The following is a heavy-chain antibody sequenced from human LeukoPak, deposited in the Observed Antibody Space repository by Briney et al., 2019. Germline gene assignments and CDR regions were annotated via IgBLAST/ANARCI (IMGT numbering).Heavy chain of an antibody. CDR2: ISSSSSYI. CDR1: GFTFSSYS. D-gene: IGHD3-10*01. Sequence: GGSLRLSCAASGFTFSSYSMNWVRQAPGKGLEWVSSISSSSSYIYYADSVKGRFTISRDNAKNPLYLQMNSLRAEDTAVYYCARDLGRITMVRGASDYWGQGTLVTVSS. V-gene: IGHV3-21*01. CDR3: ARDLGRITMVRGASDY. J-gene: IGHJ4*02.